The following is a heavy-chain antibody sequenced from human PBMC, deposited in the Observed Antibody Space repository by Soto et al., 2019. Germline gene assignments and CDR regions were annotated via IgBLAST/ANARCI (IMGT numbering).Heavy chain of an antibody. CDR3: ARITPYDYGDPYFDY. V-gene: IGHV2-26*01. Sequence: QVTLKESGPVLVKPTETLTLTCTVSGFSLSNARMGVSWIRQPPGKALEWLAHIFSNDEKSYSTSLKSRLTIXXDXSRXQVVLTMTNMDPVDTATYYCARITPYDYGDPYFDYWGQGTLVTVSS. CDR1: GFSLSNARMG. CDR2: IFSNDEK. D-gene: IGHD4-17*01. J-gene: IGHJ4*02.